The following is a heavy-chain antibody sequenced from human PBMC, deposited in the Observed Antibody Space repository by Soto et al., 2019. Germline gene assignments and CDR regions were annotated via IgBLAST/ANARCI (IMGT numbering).Heavy chain of an antibody. V-gene: IGHV3-15*01. J-gene: IGHJ4*02. CDR2: IKSKTDGGTA. D-gene: IGHD5-18*01. CDR3: IVRNSGYSYGWSGLDY. CDR1: GFTFINAW. Sequence: DVQVVESGGGLVKPGGSLRLSCAVSGFTFINAWMFWVRQAPGHGLEWVGRIKSKTDGGTADYAAPVKGRFTISRDDSKNTLYLQMNSLKTQSTAVYYCIVRNSGYSYGWSGLDYWGQGTLVTVSS.